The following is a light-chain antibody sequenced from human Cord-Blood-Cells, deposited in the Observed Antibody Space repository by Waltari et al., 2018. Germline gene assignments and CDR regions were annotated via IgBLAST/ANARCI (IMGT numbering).Light chain of an antibody. CDR2: RNN. J-gene: IGLJ3*02. CDR3: AAWDGSLSGWV. V-gene: IGLV1-47*01. CDR1: SSNTGSNY. Sequence: QSVLTPPPSASGTPGRRVTTSCSGSSSNTGSNYVYWYQQLPGTAPKLLIYRNNQRPSGVPDRFSGSKSGTSASRAISGLRSEDEADYYCAAWDGSLSGWVFGGGTKLTVL.